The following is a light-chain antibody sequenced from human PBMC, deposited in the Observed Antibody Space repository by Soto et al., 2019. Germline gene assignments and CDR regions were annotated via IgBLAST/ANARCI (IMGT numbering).Light chain of an antibody. CDR1: SSDVGGYNY. CDR2: DVS. CDR3: SSYTSSSTLA. Sequence: QSVLTQPASVSGSPGQSITISCTGTSSDVGGYNYVSWYQQHPGKAPKLMIYDVSHRPSGVSNRFSGSKSGNTASLTISGLQAEDEADYYCSSYTSSSTLAFGGGTQLTVL. J-gene: IGLJ2*01. V-gene: IGLV2-14*01.